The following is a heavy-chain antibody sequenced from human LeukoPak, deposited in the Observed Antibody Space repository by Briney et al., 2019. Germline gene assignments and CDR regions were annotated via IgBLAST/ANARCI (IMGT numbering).Heavy chain of an antibody. J-gene: IGHJ4*02. CDR1: GGSFSGYY. V-gene: IGHV4-34*01. CDR3: ARSRGWLQSHPLGY. CDR2: IHHSGST. D-gene: IGHD5-24*01. Sequence: PSETLSLTCAVYGGSFSGYYWNWIRQPPGKGLEWIGEIHHSGSTNYNPSLKSRVIISVDTSENQFSLKLTSMTAADTAVYYCARSRGWLQSHPLGYWGQGTLVTVSS.